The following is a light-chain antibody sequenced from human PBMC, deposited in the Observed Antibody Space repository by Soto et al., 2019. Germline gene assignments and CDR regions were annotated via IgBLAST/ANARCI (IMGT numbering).Light chain of an antibody. CDR3: NSYTTSHPRHLV. CDR1: SSDGGGYNY. CDR2: DVS. J-gene: IGLJ1*01. Sequence: LGGGSIIKKKGTSSDGGGYNYVSWYQQPPGKAPKFMIYDVSNRPSGVSTRFSGSKSGNTASLTISGLQAEDEADYSCNSYTTSHPRHLVFGPGTTVTVL. V-gene: IGLV2-14*04.